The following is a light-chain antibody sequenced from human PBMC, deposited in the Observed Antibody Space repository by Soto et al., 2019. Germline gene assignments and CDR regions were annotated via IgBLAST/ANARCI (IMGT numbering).Light chain of an antibody. CDR2: LNSDGSH. V-gene: IGLV4-69*01. Sequence: QAVVTQPPSASASLGASVKLTCTLSSGQNSYAIAWHQQQPEKGPRYLMKLNSDGSHSKGDGIPDRFSGSSSGAERYLTISSLQSEDEADYYCQTWSTDIRVFGGGTKLTVL. CDR3: QTWSTDIRV. CDR1: SGQNSYA. J-gene: IGLJ3*02.